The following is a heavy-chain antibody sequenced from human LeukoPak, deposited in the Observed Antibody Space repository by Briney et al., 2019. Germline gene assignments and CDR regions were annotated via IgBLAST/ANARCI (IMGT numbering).Heavy chain of an antibody. CDR3: ARGDGYNFFDY. V-gene: IGHV3-53*01. D-gene: IGHD5-24*01. Sequence: GGSLRLSCAASGFTFSSYCMHWVRQAPGKGLEWVSVFYVGGATYYADSVEGRFTISRDNSENTLYLQMKSLRAEDTAVYYCARGDGYNFFDYWGQGTLVTVSS. CDR2: FYVGGAT. J-gene: IGHJ4*02. CDR1: GFTFSSYC.